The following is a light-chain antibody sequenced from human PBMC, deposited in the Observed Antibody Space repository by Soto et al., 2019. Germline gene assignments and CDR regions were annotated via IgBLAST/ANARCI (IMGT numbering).Light chain of an antibody. CDR1: QSVSESY. CDR3: QQYGSSGT. V-gene: IGKV3-20*01. Sequence: IVGSQSAVTLSLSPGERATLSCRASQSVSESYLACYHLKPGQAPRLLIYGASNRATGIPDRFSGSGSGTDFTLTISRLEHEDFAVYYCQQYGSSGTFGQGTKVDIK. J-gene: IGKJ1*01. CDR2: GAS.